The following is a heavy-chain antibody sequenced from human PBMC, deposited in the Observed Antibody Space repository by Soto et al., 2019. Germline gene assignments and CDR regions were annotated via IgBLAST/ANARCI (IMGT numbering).Heavy chain of an antibody. J-gene: IGHJ6*02. CDR2: IWYDGSNK. CDR3: ARAVWLAEGGGYGMDV. D-gene: IGHD6-19*01. CDR1: GFTFSSYG. Sequence: QVQLVESGGGVVQPGRSLRLSCAASGFTFSSYGMHWVRQAPGKGLEWVAVIWYDGSNKYYADSVKGRFTISRDNSKNTLYLQMNSLRAEDTAVYYCARAVWLAEGGGYGMDVWGQGTTVTVSS. V-gene: IGHV3-33*01.